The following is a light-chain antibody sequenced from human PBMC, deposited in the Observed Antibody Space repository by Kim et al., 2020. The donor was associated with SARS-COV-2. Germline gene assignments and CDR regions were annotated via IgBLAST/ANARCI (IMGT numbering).Light chain of an antibody. Sequence: QLVLTQSPSASASLGASVTLTCTLSNGYTSYAIAWHQQQPEKGPRYLLKLNSDGTHTKGDGIPDRFSASSSGAERFLTISSLQVEDEADYYCQTWGTEGVFGGGTQLTVL. CDR3: QTWGTEGV. CDR1: NGYTSYA. J-gene: IGLJ2*01. CDR2: LNSDGTH. V-gene: IGLV4-69*01.